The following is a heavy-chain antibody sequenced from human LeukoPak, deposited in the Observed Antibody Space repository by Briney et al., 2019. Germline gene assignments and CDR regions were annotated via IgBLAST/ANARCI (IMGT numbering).Heavy chain of an antibody. D-gene: IGHD2-15*01. CDR1: GCTFTSFG. CDR3: ARDYGSWWYSYYYYGMDV. CDR2: ISAYNGNT. J-gene: IGHJ6*02. Sequence: PRASVKVSCKASGCTFTSFGISWVRQAPGQGLEWMGWISAYNGNTNYAQKLQGRVTMTTDTSTSTAYMELRSLRSDDTAVYYCARDYGSWWYSYYYYGMDVWGQGTTVTVSS. V-gene: IGHV1-18*01.